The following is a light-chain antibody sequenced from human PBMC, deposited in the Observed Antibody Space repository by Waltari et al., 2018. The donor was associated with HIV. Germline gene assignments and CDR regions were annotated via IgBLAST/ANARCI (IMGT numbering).Light chain of an antibody. V-gene: IGKV4-1*01. J-gene: IGKJ2*03. CDR1: QSVLYSSNNENY. CDR2: WAS. Sequence: DIVMTQSPDSLAVSLGERATIHCTSSQSVLYSSNNENYLAWYQQKAGQPPKLLIYWASTRESGVPGRFSGSGSGTDFTLTISSLQAEDVAVYYCQQYYSTPYSFGQGTKLEIK. CDR3: QQYYSTPYS.